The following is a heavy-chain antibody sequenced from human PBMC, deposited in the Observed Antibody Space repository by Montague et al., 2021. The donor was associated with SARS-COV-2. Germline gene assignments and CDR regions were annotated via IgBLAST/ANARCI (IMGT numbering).Heavy chain of an antibody. CDR3: ARQRRYQLPITIFGVVMADAFDI. D-gene: IGHD3-3*01. J-gene: IGHJ3*02. CDR2: IYYSGST. V-gene: IGHV4-59*08. CDR1: GGSISSYY. Sequence: SETLSLTCTVSGGSISSYYWSWIRQPPGKGLEWIGYIYYSGSTNYNPSLKSRVTISVDTPKDQFSLKLSSVTAADTAVYYCARQRRYQLPITIFGVVMADAFDIWGQGTMVTVSS.